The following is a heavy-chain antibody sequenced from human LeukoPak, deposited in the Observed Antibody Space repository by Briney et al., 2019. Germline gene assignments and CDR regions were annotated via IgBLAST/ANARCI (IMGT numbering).Heavy chain of an antibody. D-gene: IGHD7-27*01. J-gene: IGHJ4*02. CDR3: ARDLKPNWGYYFDY. Sequence: GASVKVSCKASGYTFSDYYAHWVRQAPGQGLEWMGWINPNSGGTKYAQKFQGRVTMTRDTSISTAYMELSRLRSDDTAVYYCARDLKPNWGYYFDYWGQGTLVTVSS. CDR1: GYTFSDYY. CDR2: INPNSGGT. V-gene: IGHV1-2*02.